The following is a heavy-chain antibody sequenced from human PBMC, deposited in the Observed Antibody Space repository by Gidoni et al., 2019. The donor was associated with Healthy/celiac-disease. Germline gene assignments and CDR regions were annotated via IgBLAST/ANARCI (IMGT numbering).Heavy chain of an antibody. CDR2: ISGSGGST. CDR3: AKFEYSSSFVNY. D-gene: IGHD6-6*01. Sequence: EVQLLESGGGLVKPGGSLRLSCAASGFTFSSYAMSWVRQAPGKGLGWVSAISGSGGSTYYADSVKGRFTISRDNSKNTLYLQMNSLRAEDTAVYYCAKFEYSSSFVNYWGQGTLVTVSS. J-gene: IGHJ4*02. V-gene: IGHV3-23*01. CDR1: GFTFSSYA.